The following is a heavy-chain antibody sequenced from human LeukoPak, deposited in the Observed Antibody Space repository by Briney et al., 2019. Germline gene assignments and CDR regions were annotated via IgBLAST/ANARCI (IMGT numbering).Heavy chain of an antibody. Sequence: PGGSLRLSCATSGFNFRTYGMSWIRQAPGKGLEWVAGISGSSYTTHYAGSVKGRFTISRDNSKNTLFLQMDNLRVEDTAVYYCAKLPIMLALNRIEFWSQGSLVTATS. V-gene: IGHV3-23*01. J-gene: IGHJ4*02. D-gene: IGHD2-8*01. CDR3: AKLPIMLALNRIEF. CDR2: ISGSSYTT. CDR1: GFNFRTYG.